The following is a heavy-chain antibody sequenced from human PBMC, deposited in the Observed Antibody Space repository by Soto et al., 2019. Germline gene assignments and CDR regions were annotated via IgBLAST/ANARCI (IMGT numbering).Heavy chain of an antibody. V-gene: IGHV1-46*01. CDR1: GYTFTSYY. CDR2: INPSGGST. Sequence: ASLKVSCKASGYTFTSYYMHWVRQAPGQGLEWMGIINPSGGSTSYAQKFQGRVTMTRDTSTSTVYMELSSLRSEDTAVYYCAREHSSGWYTGNGMDVWGQGTTVTVSS. CDR3: AREHSSGWYTGNGMDV. D-gene: IGHD6-19*01. J-gene: IGHJ6*02.